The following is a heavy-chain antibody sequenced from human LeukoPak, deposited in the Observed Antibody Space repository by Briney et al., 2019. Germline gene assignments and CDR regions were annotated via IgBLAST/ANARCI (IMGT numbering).Heavy chain of an antibody. J-gene: IGHJ6*03. Sequence: PSETLSLTCTVSGGSISSGSYYWSWIRQPAGKGLEWIGRIYTSGSTNYNPSLKSRVTISVDTSKNQFSLKLSSVTAADTAVYYCARDSPYYDILTGYRYYYYYMDAWGKGTTVTISS. V-gene: IGHV4-61*02. CDR2: IYTSGST. CDR3: ARDSPYYDILTGYRYYYYYMDA. CDR1: GGSISSGSYY. D-gene: IGHD3-9*01.